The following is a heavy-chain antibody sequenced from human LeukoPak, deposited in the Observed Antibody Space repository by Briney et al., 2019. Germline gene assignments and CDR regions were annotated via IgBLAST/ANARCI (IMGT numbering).Heavy chain of an antibody. V-gene: IGHV4-30-2*01. J-gene: IGHJ3*02. Sequence: SQTLSLTCTVSGGSISSGDYYWSWIRQPPGKGLEWIGYIYRSGSTYYNPSLKSRVTISVDRSKNQFSLKLSSVTAADTAVYYCARVDMAPGAFDIWGQGTMVTVSS. CDR1: GGSISSGDYY. CDR3: ARVDMAPGAFDI. D-gene: IGHD2-15*01. CDR2: IYRSGST.